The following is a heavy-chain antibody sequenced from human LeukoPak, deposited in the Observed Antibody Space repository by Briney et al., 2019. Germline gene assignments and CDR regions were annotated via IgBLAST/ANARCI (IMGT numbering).Heavy chain of an antibody. D-gene: IGHD3-16*01. CDR2: INPSGGST. J-gene: IGHJ6*03. V-gene: IGHV1-46*01. CDR1: GYTFTSYY. CDR3: ARSLGPGEYYYYMDV. Sequence: GASVKVSCKASGYTFTSYYMHWVRQAPGQGLEWMGIINPSGGSTNYARKFQGRVTITADESTSTAYMELSSLRSEDTAVYYCARSLGPGEYYYYMDVWGKGTTVTISS.